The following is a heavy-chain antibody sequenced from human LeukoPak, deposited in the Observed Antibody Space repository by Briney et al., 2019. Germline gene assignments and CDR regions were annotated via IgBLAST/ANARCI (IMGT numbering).Heavy chain of an antibody. J-gene: IGHJ3*02. Sequence: GGSLRLSCAASGFTFSSYSMNWVRQAPGKGLEWVSSISSSSSYIYYADSVKGRFTISRDNAKNSLYLQMNSLRAEDAAVYYCAREDYGDYIDAFDIWGQGTMVTVSS. CDR2: ISSSSSYI. CDR3: AREDYGDYIDAFDI. D-gene: IGHD4-17*01. V-gene: IGHV3-21*01. CDR1: GFTFSSYS.